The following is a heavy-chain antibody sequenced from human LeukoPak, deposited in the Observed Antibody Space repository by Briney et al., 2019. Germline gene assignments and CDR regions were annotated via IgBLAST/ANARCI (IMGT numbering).Heavy chain of an antibody. J-gene: IGHJ3*02. Sequence: ASVKLSCKASGYTFTSYGISWVRQAPGQGLEWMGWISPYNGNTNYAQKLQGRVTMTTDTSTSKAYMELRSLRSDDTAVYYCARHSITMIVVVITGAFDIWGQGAMVTVSS. D-gene: IGHD3-22*01. CDR3: ARHSITMIVVVITGAFDI. V-gene: IGHV1-18*01. CDR2: ISPYNGNT. CDR1: GYTFTSYG.